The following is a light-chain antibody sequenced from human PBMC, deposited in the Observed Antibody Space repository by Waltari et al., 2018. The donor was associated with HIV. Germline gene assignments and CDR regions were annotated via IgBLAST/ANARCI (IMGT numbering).Light chain of an antibody. CDR2: AAS. Sequence: IQMTQFPSSLSASVGARVIIACRASQGIRNDLGWYQQKPGKVPQVLIYAASTLQTGVPSRFNGSGSGTDFTLAINGLQPEDFATYFCLQDYNYPRTFGQGTRVEVK. CDR3: LQDYNYPRT. V-gene: IGKV1-6*02. CDR1: QGIRND. J-gene: IGKJ1*01.